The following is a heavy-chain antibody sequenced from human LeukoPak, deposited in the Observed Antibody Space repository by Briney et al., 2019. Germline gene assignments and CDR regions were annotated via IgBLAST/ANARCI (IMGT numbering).Heavy chain of an antibody. CDR2: ISSSSTI. CDR1: GFTFSSYS. D-gene: IGHD6-13*01. V-gene: IGHV3-48*01. Sequence: GGSLRLSCAASGFTFSSYSMNWVRQAPGKGLGWVSYISSSSTIYYADSVKGRFTISRDNAKNSLYLQMNSLRAEDTAVYYCARDMYSSSRPAGFQHWGQGTLVTVSS. J-gene: IGHJ1*01. CDR3: ARDMYSSSRPAGFQH.